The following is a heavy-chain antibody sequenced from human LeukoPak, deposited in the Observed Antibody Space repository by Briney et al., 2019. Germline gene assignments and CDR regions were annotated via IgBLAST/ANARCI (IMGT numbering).Heavy chain of an antibody. CDR2: INNDGSGT. J-gene: IGHJ5*02. Sequence: RSGGSLRLSCAASGFTFSSYWMHWVRQAPGKGPVWVSRINNDGSGTTYADSVKGRFTISRDDAKNTLYLQMNSLRAEDTAVYYCVRGGESTWSWGQGTLVTVSS. CDR1: GFTFSSYW. CDR3: VRGGESTWS. D-gene: IGHD2-15*01. V-gene: IGHV3-74*01.